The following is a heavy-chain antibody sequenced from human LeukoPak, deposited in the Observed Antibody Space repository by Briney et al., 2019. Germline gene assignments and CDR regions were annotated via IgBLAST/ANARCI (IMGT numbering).Heavy chain of an antibody. CDR2: IHYSGTT. CDR3: ARRYYFVSGSYYPFDF. CDR1: GGSISDNDYS. V-gene: IGHV4-39*01. J-gene: IGHJ4*02. D-gene: IGHD3-10*01. Sequence: SETLSLTCNVSGGSISDNDYSRDWIRQPPGKGLEWMGCIHYSGTTDSNPSLKSRISISVDTSKSQFSLKLRSVTAADTAVYYCARRYYFVSGSYYPFDFWGQGTLVTVSS.